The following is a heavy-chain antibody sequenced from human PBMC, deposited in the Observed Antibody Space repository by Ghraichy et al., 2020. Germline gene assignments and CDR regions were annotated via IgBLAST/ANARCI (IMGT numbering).Heavy chain of an antibody. Sequence: GGSLRLSCAASGFIFGSHWMTWVRQAPGKGLEWVANINQDSREKYYVHSVKGRFTISRDNARNSLYLQMNNLSAEDTAVYYCSSADTFDIWGRGTMVTVSS. V-gene: IGHV3-7*03. D-gene: IGHD3-10*01. CDR3: SSADTFDI. J-gene: IGHJ3*02. CDR1: GFIFGSHW. CDR2: INQDSREK.